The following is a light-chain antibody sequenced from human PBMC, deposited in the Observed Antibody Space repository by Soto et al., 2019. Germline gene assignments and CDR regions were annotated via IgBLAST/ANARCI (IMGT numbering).Light chain of an antibody. J-gene: IGLJ3*02. Sequence: QSVLTQPASVSGSPGQSITISCTGSSSDVGSYNYVSWYQHHPGKAPKLLIYDVSNRPSGVSSRFSGSKSGNTASLTISGLQAEDEADYYCSSYTSSSTLGVFGGGTKLTVL. CDR1: SSDVGSYNY. CDR2: DVS. CDR3: SSYTSSSTLGV. V-gene: IGLV2-14*01.